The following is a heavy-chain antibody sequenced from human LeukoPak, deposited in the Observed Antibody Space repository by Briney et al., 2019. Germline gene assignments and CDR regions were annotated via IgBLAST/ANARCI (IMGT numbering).Heavy chain of an antibody. CDR2: IWSDGINK. V-gene: IGHV3-30*02. CDR3: AIDFWSGFDY. Sequence: PGGSLRLSCAASGFTFSTYWMAWVRQAPGKGLEWVAFIWSDGINKNYADSVKGRFTISRDNSKNTLYLEMNGLRAEDTAVYYCAIDFWSGFDYWGRGTLVTVSS. J-gene: IGHJ4*02. D-gene: IGHD3-3*01. CDR1: GFTFSTYW.